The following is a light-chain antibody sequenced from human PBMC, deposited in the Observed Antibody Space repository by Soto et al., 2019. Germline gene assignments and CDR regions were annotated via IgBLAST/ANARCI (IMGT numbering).Light chain of an antibody. Sequence: EIVLTQSPATLSLSPGERATLSCRASQSVRSYLAWYQQKPGQAPRLLIDDASNRATGIPARFSGSGSGTDFTLTSSSLEPEDFAVYYCQQRSNWPITFGQGTRLEIK. J-gene: IGKJ5*01. CDR1: QSVRSY. CDR3: QQRSNWPIT. V-gene: IGKV3-11*01. CDR2: DAS.